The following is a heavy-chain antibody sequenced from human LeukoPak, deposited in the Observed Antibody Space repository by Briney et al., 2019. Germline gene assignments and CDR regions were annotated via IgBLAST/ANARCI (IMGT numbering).Heavy chain of an antibody. CDR3: ARGREQLWLEY. D-gene: IGHD5-18*01. V-gene: IGHV1-8*02. Sequence: ASVKVSCKASGGTFSSYAISWVRQAPGQGLEWMRWINPNSGGTNYAQKFQGRITMTRDTSISTAYMELSSLRSEDTAVYYCARGREQLWLEYWGQGNMVTVSS. J-gene: IGHJ4*02. CDR1: GGTFSSYA. CDR2: INPNSGGT.